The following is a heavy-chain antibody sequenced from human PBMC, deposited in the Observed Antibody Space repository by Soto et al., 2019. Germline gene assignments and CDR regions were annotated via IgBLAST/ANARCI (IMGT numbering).Heavy chain of an antibody. D-gene: IGHD5-12*01. CDR2: LTSGGGT. CDR1: GFILNSYG. Sequence: EVQLLESGGGLVQPGGSLRLSCEASGFILNSYGMSWVRQAPGKGLEWVSTLTSGGGTHYADSVKGRFTISIENSKNTLYLQMNSLRAEDTAVYYCAKDGDLYSGYSDHWGQGTLVTGSS. V-gene: IGHV3-23*01. CDR3: AKDGDLYSGYSDH. J-gene: IGHJ4*02.